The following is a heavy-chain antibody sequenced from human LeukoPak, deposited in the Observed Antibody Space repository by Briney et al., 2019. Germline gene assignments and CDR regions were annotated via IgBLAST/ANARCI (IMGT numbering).Heavy chain of an antibody. J-gene: IGHJ3*02. CDR3: ARQGSVRFGELNDAFDI. CDR2: IYYSGNT. D-gene: IGHD3-10*01. Sequence: PSETLSLTCSVSGGSISSSAYYWGWIRQPPGQGLEWIGSIYYSGNTYYNPSLKSRVTISVDTSKNQFSLKLSSVTAADTAVYYCARQGSVRFGELNDAFDIWGQGTMVTVSS. CDR1: GGSISSSAYY. V-gene: IGHV4-39*01.